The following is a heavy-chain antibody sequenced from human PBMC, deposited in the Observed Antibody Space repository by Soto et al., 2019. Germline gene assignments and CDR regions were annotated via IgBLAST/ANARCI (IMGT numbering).Heavy chain of an antibody. Sequence: GWLRRACAASGCTFSSYSMNWVRQAPGKGLEWVSSISSSSSYIYYADSVKGRFTISRDNAKNSLYLQMNSLRAEDTAVYYCARWGDPKLWFGRNNWFDPWGQGTLVTVYS. CDR1: GCTFSSYS. CDR2: ISSSSSYI. J-gene: IGHJ5*02. CDR3: ARWGDPKLWFGRNNWFDP. D-gene: IGHD3-10*01. V-gene: IGHV3-21*01.